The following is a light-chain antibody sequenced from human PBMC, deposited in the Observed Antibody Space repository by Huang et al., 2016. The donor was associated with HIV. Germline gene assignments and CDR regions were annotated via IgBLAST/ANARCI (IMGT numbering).Light chain of an antibody. J-gene: IGKJ4*01. V-gene: IGKV3-15*01. CDR2: AAS. CDR1: QSVSSN. Sequence: EIVMTQSPATLSVSPGEGATLSCRASQSVSSNLAWYQQKIGQAPRLLIYAASTRGTGIPARFSGSGSGTEFTLTISSLQSEDFAVYYCQQYNSWPPLTFGGGTKVEIK. CDR3: QQYNSWPPLT.